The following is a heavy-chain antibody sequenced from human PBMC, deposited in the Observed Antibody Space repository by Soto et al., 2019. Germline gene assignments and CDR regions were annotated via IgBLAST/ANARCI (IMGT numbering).Heavy chain of an antibody. CDR1: GYSFTSYW. CDR2: IYLSDSDT. D-gene: IGHD6-19*01. V-gene: IGHV5-51*01. CDR3: ARYSSGWPYYFDY. J-gene: IGHJ4*02. Sequence: ASVKISCKGSGYSFTSYWIAWVRQMPGKGLEWMGIIYLSDSDTRYSPSFQGRVTISADKSISTAYLQWSSLKASDTAMYYCARYSSGWPYYFDYWGQGTLVTVSS.